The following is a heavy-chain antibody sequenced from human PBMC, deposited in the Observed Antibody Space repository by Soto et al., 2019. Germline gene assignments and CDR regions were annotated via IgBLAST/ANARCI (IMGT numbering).Heavy chain of an antibody. D-gene: IGHD3-3*01. V-gene: IGHV3-23*01. CDR1: DFNFPNYG. CDR2: VSPTGGTP. J-gene: IGHJ4*02. Sequence: EVQLLESGGGLVQPGTSLRLSCAASDFNFPNYGMTWVRQAPARGLEWVATVSPTGGTPYYADSVKGRFTISGDNSENPLYLQMDSLSVEDTATYFCAKGGSRFTIYGVVGSWGQGTVVIVSS. CDR3: AKGGSRFTIYGVVGS.